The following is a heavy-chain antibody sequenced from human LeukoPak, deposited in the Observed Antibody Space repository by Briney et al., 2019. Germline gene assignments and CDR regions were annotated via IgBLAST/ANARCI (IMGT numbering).Heavy chain of an antibody. CDR1: GGSISSYY. CDR2: IYYSGST. V-gene: IGHV4-59*01. D-gene: IGHD3-22*01. J-gene: IGHJ4*02. CDR3: ASLVTYYYDSSGYHSYYFDY. Sequence: SETLSLTCTVSGGSISSYYWSWIRQPPGKGLEWIGYIYYSGSTNYNPSLKSRVTISVDTSKNQFSLKLSSVTAADTAVYYCASLVTYYYDSSGYHSYYFDYWGQGTLVTVSS.